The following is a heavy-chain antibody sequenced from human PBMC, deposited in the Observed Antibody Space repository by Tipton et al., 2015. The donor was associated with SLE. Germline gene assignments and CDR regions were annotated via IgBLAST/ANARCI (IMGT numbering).Heavy chain of an antibody. CDR1: GGSISSGGYY. V-gene: IGHV4-61*08. D-gene: IGHD3-16*01. CDR3: ARDRGYDAFDI. CDR2: IYYSGST. J-gene: IGHJ3*02. Sequence: TLSLTCTVSGGSISSGGYYWSWIRQPPGKGLEWIGYIYYSGSTNYNPSLKSRVTISVDTSKNQFSLKLSSVTAADTAVYYCARDRGYDAFDIWGQGTMVTVSS.